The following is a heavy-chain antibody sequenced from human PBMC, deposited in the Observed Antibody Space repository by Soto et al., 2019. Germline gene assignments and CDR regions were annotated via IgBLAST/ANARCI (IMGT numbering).Heavy chain of an antibody. Sequence: GASVKVSCKASGYTFTGYYMHWVRQAPGQGLELMGWIDPTSGDTNYAQRFQGRVTMTRDTSINTAYMELSGLTSDDTAVFYCARDTPTYSGSSDDDFWGQGTLVTVYS. CDR2: IDPTSGDT. J-gene: IGHJ4*02. CDR1: GYTFTGYY. CDR3: ARDTPTYSGSSDDDF. V-gene: IGHV1-2*02. D-gene: IGHD6-6*01.